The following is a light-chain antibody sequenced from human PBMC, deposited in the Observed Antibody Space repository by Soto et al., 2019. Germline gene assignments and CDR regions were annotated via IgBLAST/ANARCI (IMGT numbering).Light chain of an antibody. CDR1: QSISSW. CDR2: DAS. J-gene: IGKJ1*01. Sequence: DIQMTQSPSTLSASVGDRVTITCRASQSISSWLAWYQQKPGKAPKLLIYDASSLESGVPSRFSGSGSGTEFTLTIRSLQPDDFATYYCQHYNSYPAFGQGTKV. CDR3: QHYNSYPA. V-gene: IGKV1-5*01.